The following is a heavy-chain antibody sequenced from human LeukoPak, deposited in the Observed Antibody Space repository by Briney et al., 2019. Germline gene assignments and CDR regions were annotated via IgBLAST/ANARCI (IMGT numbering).Heavy chain of an antibody. J-gene: IGHJ4*02. V-gene: IGHV1-46*01. CDR2: INPSGGST. CDR1: GYTFTTYY. Sequence: ASVKVSCKASGYTFTTYYILWVRQAPGQGLEWMGIINPSGGSTNYAQKFQGRVTMTRDTSTSTVNLELSSLRSEDTAVYYCTRGGEYIASPGVNWGQGTLVTVSS. CDR3: TRGGEYIASPGVN. D-gene: IGHD3-16*01.